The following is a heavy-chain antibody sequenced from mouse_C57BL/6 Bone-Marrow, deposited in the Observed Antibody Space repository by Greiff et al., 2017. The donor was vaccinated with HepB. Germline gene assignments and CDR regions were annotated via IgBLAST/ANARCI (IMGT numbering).Heavy chain of an antibody. Sequence: VQLQQSGAELVKPGASVKLSCKASGYTFTSYWMQWVKQRPGQGLEWIGEIDPSDSYTNYNQKFKGKATLTVDTSSSTAYMQLSSLTSEDSAVYYCARSGEFFSIYYYGSYVDYWGQGTTLTVSS. CDR1: GYTFTSYW. J-gene: IGHJ2*01. V-gene: IGHV1-50*01. D-gene: IGHD1-1*01. CDR3: ARSGEFFSIYYYGSYVDY. CDR2: IDPSDSYT.